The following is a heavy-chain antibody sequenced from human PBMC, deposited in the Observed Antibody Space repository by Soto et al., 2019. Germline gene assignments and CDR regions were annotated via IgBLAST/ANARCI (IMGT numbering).Heavy chain of an antibody. D-gene: IGHD1-1*01. CDR3: ARSMFWNQLVVLDV. Sequence: PGESLKISWKGSGYSFTSYWIGWVRQMPGKGLEWMGIIYPGDSDTRYSPSFQGQVTISADKSISTAYLQWSSLKASDTAMYYWARSMFWNQLVVLDVWDQGTTVTVSS. CDR1: GYSFTSYW. CDR2: IYPGDSDT. J-gene: IGHJ6*02. V-gene: IGHV5-51*01.